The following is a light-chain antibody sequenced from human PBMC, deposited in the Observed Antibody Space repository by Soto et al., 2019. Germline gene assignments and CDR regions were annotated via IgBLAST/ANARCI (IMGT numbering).Light chain of an antibody. J-gene: IGKJ2*01. CDR2: KAS. CDR1: QSISSW. CDR3: QQYNIYSYT. V-gene: IGKV1-5*03. Sequence: DIQMTQSPSTLSASVGDRVTVTCRASQSISSWLAWYQQKPGKAPRLLIYKASTLHRGVPSRFSGSGSGTEFTLTISDLQPDDSATYYCQQYNIYSYTFGQGTKLEIK.